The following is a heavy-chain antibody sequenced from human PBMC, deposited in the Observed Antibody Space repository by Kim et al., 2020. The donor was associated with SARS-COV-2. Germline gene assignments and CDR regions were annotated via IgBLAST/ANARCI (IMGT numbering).Heavy chain of an antibody. CDR1: GGSISSYY. CDR3: ARGLDTAMVNYYYGMDV. V-gene: IGHV4-4*07. J-gene: IGHJ6*02. D-gene: IGHD5-18*01. Sequence: SETLSLTCTVSGGSISSYYWSWIRQPAGKGLEWIGRIYTSGSTNYNPSLKSRVTMSVDTSKNQFSLKLSSVTAADTAVYYCARGLDTAMVNYYYGMDVWGQGTTVTVSS. CDR2: IYTSGST.